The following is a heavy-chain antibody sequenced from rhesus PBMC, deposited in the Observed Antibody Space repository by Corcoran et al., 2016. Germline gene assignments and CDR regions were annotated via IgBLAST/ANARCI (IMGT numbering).Heavy chain of an antibody. D-gene: IGHD1-44*01. Sequence: QVQLQESGPGVVKPSETLSLTGAVSGGSISSSYWWSWIRQSPGKGLEWIGGIYCGGGSTEYHPSLKSRVTISIATSKNQFSLTLSSVTAADTAVYYCARQGRVVGPTIDYWGQGVLVTVSS. CDR1: GGSISSSYW. CDR2: IYCGGGST. V-gene: IGHV4-93*02. J-gene: IGHJ4*01. CDR3: ARQGRVVGPTIDY.